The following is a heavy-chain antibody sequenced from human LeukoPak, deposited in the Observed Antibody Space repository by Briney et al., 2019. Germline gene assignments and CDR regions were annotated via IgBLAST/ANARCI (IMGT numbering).Heavy chain of an antibody. CDR3: ARVGKNSGSYLAPFDY. V-gene: IGHV4-4*07. CDR2: IYTSGST. J-gene: IGHJ4*02. CDR1: GGSISSYY. Sequence: SETLSLTCTVSGGSISSYYWSLIRQPAGKGLEWIGRIYTSGSTNYNPSLKSRVTMSVDTSKNQFSLKLSSVTAADTAVYYCARVGKNSGSYLAPFDYWGQGTLVTVSS. D-gene: IGHD1-26*01.